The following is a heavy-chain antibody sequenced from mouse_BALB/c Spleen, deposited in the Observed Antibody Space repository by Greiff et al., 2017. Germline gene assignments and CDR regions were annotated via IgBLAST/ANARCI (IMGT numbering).Heavy chain of an antibody. D-gene: IGHD2-1*01. J-gene: IGHJ4*01. CDR1: GYTFSSYW. V-gene: IGHV1-9*01. Sequence: QVQLQQSGAELMKPGASVKISCKATGYTFSSYWIEWVKQRPGHGLEWIGGILPGSGSTNYNEKFKGKATFTADTSSNTAYMQLSSLTSEDSAVYYCARWDGNYILYAMDYWGQGTSGTVSS. CDR3: ARWDGNYILYAMDY. CDR2: ILPGSGST.